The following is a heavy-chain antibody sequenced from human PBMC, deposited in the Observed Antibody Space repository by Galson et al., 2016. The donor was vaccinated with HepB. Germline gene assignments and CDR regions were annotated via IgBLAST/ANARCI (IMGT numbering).Heavy chain of an antibody. CDR2: IKQDGSEK. CDR1: GFTFGSYW. J-gene: IGHJ4*02. CDR3: TREGHGGFDF. V-gene: IGHV3-7*01. D-gene: IGHD3-16*01. Sequence: SLRLSCAASGFTFGSYWMSWIRQAPGSGLEWVANIKQDGSEKGYVDSVEGRFTISRDNAKNSLYLQMNSLRVEDTGVYYCTREGHGGFDFWGQGTLVTVSS.